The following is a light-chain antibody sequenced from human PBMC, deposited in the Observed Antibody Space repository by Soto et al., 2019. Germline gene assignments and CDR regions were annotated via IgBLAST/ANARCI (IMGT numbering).Light chain of an antibody. V-gene: IGLV2-11*01. Sequence: QSALTQPRSVSGSPGQSVTISCTGTSSGVGGYNYVSWYQQHPGKAPKLMIYDVSKRPSGVPDRFSGSKSGNTASLTISGLQAEDEADYYCCSNAGSYTLVFGGGTKLTVL. CDR2: DVS. J-gene: IGLJ2*01. CDR1: SSGVGGYNY. CDR3: CSNAGSYTLV.